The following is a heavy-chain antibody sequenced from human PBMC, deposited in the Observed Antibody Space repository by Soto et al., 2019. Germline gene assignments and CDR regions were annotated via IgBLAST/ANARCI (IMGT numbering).Heavy chain of an antibody. CDR2: MSGSSSTI. CDR1: GFTFSTYS. D-gene: IGHD6-19*01. V-gene: IGHV3-48*02. CDR3: ARDSDSSGWYWGGAFDI. Sequence: GGSLRLSCAASGFTFSTYSMNWVRQAPGKGLEWVSYMSGSSSTIHYADSVKGRFTISRDNAKNSLYLQMNSLRDEDTAVYYCARDSDSSGWYWGGAFDIWGQGTMVTVSS. J-gene: IGHJ3*02.